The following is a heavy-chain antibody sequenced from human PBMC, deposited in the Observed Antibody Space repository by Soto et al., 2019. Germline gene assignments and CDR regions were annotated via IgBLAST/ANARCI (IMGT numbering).Heavy chain of an antibody. J-gene: IGHJ3*02. CDR2: IWYDGSNK. Sequence: QVQLVESGGGVVQPGRSLRLSCAASGLTFSSYGMHWVRRAPGKGLEWVAVIWYDGSNKYYADSVKGRFTISRDNSKNTLYLQMNSLRAEDTAVYYCARPTSSWYGDAFDIWGQGTMVTVSS. D-gene: IGHD6-13*01. CDR3: ARPTSSWYGDAFDI. V-gene: IGHV3-33*01. CDR1: GLTFSSYG.